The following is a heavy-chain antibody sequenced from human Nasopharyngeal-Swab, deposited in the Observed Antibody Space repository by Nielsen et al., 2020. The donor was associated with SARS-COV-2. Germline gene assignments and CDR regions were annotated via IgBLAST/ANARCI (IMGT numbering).Heavy chain of an antibody. CDR2: VSYSGIT. D-gene: IGHD3-22*01. CDR1: GAFISGHH. J-gene: IGHJ4*02. V-gene: IGHV4-59*11. CDR3: AREEYYYGSSGNYYRAFDN. Sequence: SETLSLTCTVSGAFISGHHWSWIRQPPGKGLEWIGYVSYSGITNYNPSLNSRVTISADSSKNQFSLELGSATAADTAVYYCAREEYYYGSSGNYYRAFDNWGQGTLVSVSS.